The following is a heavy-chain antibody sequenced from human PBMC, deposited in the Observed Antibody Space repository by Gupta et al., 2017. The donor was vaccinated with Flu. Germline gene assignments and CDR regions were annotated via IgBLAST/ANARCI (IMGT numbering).Heavy chain of an antibody. V-gene: IGHV1-2*02. CDR2: INPNSGGT. Sequence: QVQLVQSGAEVKKPGASVKVSCKASGYTFTGYYMHWVRQAPGQGLEWMGWINPNSGGTNYAQKFQGRVTMTRDTSSSTAYMELSRLRSDDTAVYYCARDLVVAPRYCSSTSGHNSYYYYGMDVWGQGTTVTVSS. J-gene: IGHJ6*02. CDR3: ARDLVVAPRYCSSTSGHNSYYYYGMDV. D-gene: IGHD2-2*02. CDR1: GYTFTGYY.